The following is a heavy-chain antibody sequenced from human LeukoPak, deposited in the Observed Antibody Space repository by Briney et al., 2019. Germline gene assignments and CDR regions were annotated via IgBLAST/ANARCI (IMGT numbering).Heavy chain of an antibody. V-gene: IGHV3-64*04. CDR1: GFTFSSYA. J-gene: IGHJ4*01. Sequence: PGGSLRLSCSASGFTFSSYAMHWVRQAPGKGLEYVSAISSNGGSTYYADSVKGRFTISRDNSKNTLYLQMNSLRAEDTAVYYCARGPGSSGGAYVGDYWGHGTLVTVSS. CDR2: ISSNGGST. CDR3: ARGPGSSGGAYVGDY. D-gene: IGHD3-22*01.